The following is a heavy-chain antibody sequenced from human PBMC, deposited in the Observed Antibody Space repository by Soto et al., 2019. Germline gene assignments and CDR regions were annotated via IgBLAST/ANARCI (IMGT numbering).Heavy chain of an antibody. J-gene: IGHJ3*02. D-gene: IGHD6-13*01. CDR1: ENTVSTYS. CDR3: ARDLYSTSWYVRAFDM. V-gene: IGHV1-46*03. CDR2: INPTTTTT. Sequence: ASVKVSCKASENTVSTYSLHWVRQAPGQGLEWMGVINPTTTTTTDAQKFQGRVAMTRDTSTSTVFLELSSLRSGDTAVYFCARDLYSTSWYVRAFDMWGQGTMVTVSS.